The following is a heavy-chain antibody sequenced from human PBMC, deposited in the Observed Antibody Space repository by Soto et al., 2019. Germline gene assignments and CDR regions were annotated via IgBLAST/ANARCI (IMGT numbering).Heavy chain of an antibody. CDR3: ARDPQGYYYDSSGSLDY. D-gene: IGHD3-22*01. Sequence: SVKVSCKASGGTFSSYAISWVRQAPGQGLEWMGGIIPIFGTANYAQKFQGRVTITADESTSTAYMELSSLRSEDTAVYYCARDPQGYYYDSSGSLDYWGQGTPVTVSS. CDR1: GGTFSSYA. J-gene: IGHJ4*02. CDR2: IIPIFGTA. V-gene: IGHV1-69*13.